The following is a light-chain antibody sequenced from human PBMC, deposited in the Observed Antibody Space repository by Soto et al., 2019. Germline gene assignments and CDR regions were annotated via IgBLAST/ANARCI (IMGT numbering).Light chain of an antibody. CDR1: SGSVSTDNY. V-gene: IGLV8-61*01. Sequence: QTVVTQEPSLSVSPAGTVTLTCGLNSGSVSTDNYPSWYQQTPGQAPRTLIYSTNTRSSGVPDRFSGSILGSKAALTIAGAQADDESDYYWVLYMGRGSSRFGGGTKLTV. CDR2: STN. CDR3: VLYMGRGSSR. J-gene: IGLJ3*02.